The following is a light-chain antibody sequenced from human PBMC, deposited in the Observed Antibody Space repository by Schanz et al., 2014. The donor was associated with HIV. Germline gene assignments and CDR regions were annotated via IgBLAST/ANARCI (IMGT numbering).Light chain of an antibody. CDR3: QKYNRAPYT. V-gene: IGKV1-5*01. J-gene: IGKJ4*01. CDR1: QSIDNW. Sequence: DIQMTQSPSTLSASIGDRVTITCRASQSIDNWLAWYQQKPGKAPKVLISGASSLQTGVPSRFSGSRSGTVFTLTINGLQPEDFATYYCQKYNRAPYTFGGGTRVETK. CDR2: GAS.